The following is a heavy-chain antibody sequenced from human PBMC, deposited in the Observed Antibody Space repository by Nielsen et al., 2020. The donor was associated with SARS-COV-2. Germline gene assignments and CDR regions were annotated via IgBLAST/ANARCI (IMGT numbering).Heavy chain of an antibody. Sequence: ASVKVSCKASGYTFTSYGIGWVRQAPGQGLEWMGWISAYNGNTNYAQKLQGRVTMTTDTSTSTAYMELRSLRSDDTAVYYCARGAYYDSSGYYVYWGQGTLVTVSS. D-gene: IGHD3-22*01. CDR2: ISAYNGNT. J-gene: IGHJ4*02. CDR3: ARGAYYDSSGYYVY. V-gene: IGHV1-18*01. CDR1: GYTFTSYG.